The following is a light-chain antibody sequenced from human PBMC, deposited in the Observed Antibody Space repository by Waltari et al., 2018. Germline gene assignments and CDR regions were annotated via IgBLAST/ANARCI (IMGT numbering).Light chain of an antibody. Sequence: EIVMNQSPLSLPDPPGEQASIPCRSSHRLLDSNGDTYLYCYLQKPGQSPQLLIYMVSIRASGVPDRFSGSGSGTDFTLRISRVEAEDVGLYYCMQAQQTPTFGPGTKVDIK. CDR2: MVS. CDR3: MQAQQTPT. CDR1: HRLLDSNGDTY. V-gene: IGKV2-28*01. J-gene: IGKJ3*01.